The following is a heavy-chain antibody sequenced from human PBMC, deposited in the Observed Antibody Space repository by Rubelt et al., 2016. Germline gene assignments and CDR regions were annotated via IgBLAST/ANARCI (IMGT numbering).Heavy chain of an antibody. CDR3: ARGNYDFYGMDV. CDR2: IHSSGSP. CDR1: GGSIRSATSY. Sequence: QLQLQESGPGLVKPSETLSLTCSVSGGSIRSATSYWGWIRQPPGKGLAWIGSIHSSGSPYDNPSLKSRITISVDTSKNQLALKVNSGTAADTAVYYCARGNYDFYGMDVWGQGTTVTVSS. D-gene: IGHD3-3*01. V-gene: IGHV4-39*07. J-gene: IGHJ6*02.